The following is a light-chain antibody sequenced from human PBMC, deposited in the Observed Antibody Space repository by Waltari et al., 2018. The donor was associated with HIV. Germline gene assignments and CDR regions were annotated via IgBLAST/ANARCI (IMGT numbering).Light chain of an antibody. J-gene: IGLJ1*01. V-gene: IGLV1-40*01. Sequence: QSVLTQPPSVSGAPGQRVTISCTGSSSNIGAGYDVHWYQQLPGTAPKLLIYGNSKRPAGVPDRFSGSKSGTSASLAITGLQAEDDADYYCQSYDSSLSGYVFGTGTKVTVL. CDR1: SSNIGAGYD. CDR3: QSYDSSLSGYV. CDR2: GNS.